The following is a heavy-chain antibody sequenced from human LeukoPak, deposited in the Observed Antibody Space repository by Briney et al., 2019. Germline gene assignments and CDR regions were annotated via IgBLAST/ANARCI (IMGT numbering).Heavy chain of an antibody. CDR1: GYSFSNYW. D-gene: IGHD3-22*01. V-gene: IGHV5-51*01. J-gene: IGHJ4*02. CDR2: IYPGDSNT. CDR3: ARSKYYFDSSPYYLFDY. Sequence: GESLKISCKGSGYSFSNYWIGWMRQMPGKGLEWMGIIYPGDSNTRYSPSFQGQVTISADKSISTAYLQWSSLKASDTAMYYCARSKYYFDSSPYYLFDYWGQGTLVTVSS.